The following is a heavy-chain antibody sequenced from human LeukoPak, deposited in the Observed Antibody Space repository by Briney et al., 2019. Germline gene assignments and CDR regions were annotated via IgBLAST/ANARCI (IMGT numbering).Heavy chain of an antibody. CDR2: ISPSGDIT. CDR1: GFIFSSHG. D-gene: IGHD6-13*01. V-gene: IGHV3-23*01. Sequence: GGTLRLSCAASGFIFSSHGMNWVRQAPGEGLEWVSGISPSGDITYYADSVKGRFTISRDNSKNTLYLQMNSLRAEDTAVYYCAPISWGSWYVWGQGTLVTVSS. J-gene: IGHJ4*02. CDR3: APISWGSWYV.